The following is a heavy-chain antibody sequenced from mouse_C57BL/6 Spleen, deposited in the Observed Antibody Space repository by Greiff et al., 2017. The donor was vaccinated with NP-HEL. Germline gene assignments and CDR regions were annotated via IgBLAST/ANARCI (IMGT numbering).Heavy chain of an antibody. CDR3: AKNSNYHYAMDY. CDR1: GYSFTGYF. CDR2: INPYNGDT. Sequence: EVQLQQSGPELVKPGDSVKISCKASGYSFTGYFMNWVMQSHGKSLEWIGRINPYNGDTFYNQKFKGKATLTVDKSSSTAHMELRSLTSEDSAVYYCAKNSNYHYAMDYWGQGTSVTVSS. V-gene: IGHV1-20*01. J-gene: IGHJ4*01. D-gene: IGHD2-5*01.